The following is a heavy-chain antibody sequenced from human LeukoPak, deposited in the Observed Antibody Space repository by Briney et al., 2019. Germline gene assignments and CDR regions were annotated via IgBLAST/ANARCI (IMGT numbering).Heavy chain of an antibody. CDR2: ISSSGFTI. Sequence: GGSLRLSCAASGFTFSDYYMSWIRQAPGKGLEWVSYISSSGFTIYYADSVRGRFTISRDNAKNSLYLQMNSLRAEDTAVYYCAKGTHSSSWHWYDPWGQGTLVTVSS. D-gene: IGHD6-13*01. J-gene: IGHJ5*02. CDR3: AKGTHSSSWHWYDP. V-gene: IGHV3-11*01. CDR1: GFTFSDYY.